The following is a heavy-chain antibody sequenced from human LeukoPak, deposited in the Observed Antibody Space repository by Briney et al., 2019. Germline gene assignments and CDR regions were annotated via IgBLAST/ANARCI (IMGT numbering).Heavy chain of an antibody. D-gene: IGHD2-2*01. Sequence: PSETLSLTCAVYGGSFSGYYWSWIRQPPGKGLEWIGEINHSGSTNYNPSLKSRVTISVDTSKNQFSLKLSSVTAADTAVYYCARVLGYQLLQVFDYWGQGTLVTVSS. CDR3: ARVLGYQLLQVFDY. V-gene: IGHV4-34*01. CDR2: INHSGST. CDR1: GGSFSGYY. J-gene: IGHJ4*02.